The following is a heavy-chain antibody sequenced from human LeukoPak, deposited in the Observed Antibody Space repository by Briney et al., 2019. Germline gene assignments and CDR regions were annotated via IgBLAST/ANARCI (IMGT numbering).Heavy chain of an antibody. D-gene: IGHD5-18*01. J-gene: IGHJ4*02. CDR1: GFTFSSYS. CDR2: IKQDGSEK. V-gene: IGHV3-7*01. CDR3: ARDVDDKIQLWFPAYYFDY. Sequence: GGSLRLSCAASGFTFSSYSMNWVRQAPGKGLEWVANIKQDGSEKYYVDSVKGRFTISRDNAKNSLYLQMNSLRAEDTAVYYCARDVDDKIQLWFPAYYFDYWGQGTLVTVSS.